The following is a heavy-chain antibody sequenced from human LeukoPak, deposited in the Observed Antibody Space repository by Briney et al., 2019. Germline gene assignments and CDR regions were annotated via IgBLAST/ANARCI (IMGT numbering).Heavy chain of an antibody. CDR3: ARDPNHMETGY. D-gene: IGHD1-14*01. J-gene: IGHJ4*02. CDR1: GFTFSTSW. V-gene: IGHV3-7*01. Sequence: GGSLRLSCTASGFTFSTSWMSWVRQSPGKGLEWVANIRQDGSGKSYVDSVKGRFTLSRDNAKNSLYLQMDSLRAEDTAVYYCARDPNHMETGYWGQGTLVTVSS. CDR2: IRQDGSGK.